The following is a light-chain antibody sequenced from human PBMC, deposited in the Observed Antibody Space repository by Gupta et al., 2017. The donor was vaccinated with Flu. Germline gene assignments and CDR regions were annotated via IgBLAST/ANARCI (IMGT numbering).Light chain of an antibody. CDR3: QQYNTYPIT. CDR2: KAS. CDR1: QTINHW. Sequence: PSTLSASVGDRVTITCQASQTINHWLAWYQQKPGKVPKLLISKASNLESGVPSRFSGSGSGIDFTLTISSLQPDDFATYYCQQYNTYPITFGQGTRLEIK. V-gene: IGKV1-5*03. J-gene: IGKJ5*01.